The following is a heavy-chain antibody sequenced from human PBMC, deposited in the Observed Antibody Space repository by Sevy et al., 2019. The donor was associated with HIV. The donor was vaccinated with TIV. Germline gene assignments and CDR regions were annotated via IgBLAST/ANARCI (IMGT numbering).Heavy chain of an antibody. V-gene: IGHV4-59*08. J-gene: IGHJ4*02. D-gene: IGHD5-18*01. CDR1: GGSISSYY. CDR3: ARQQAFVLCEYSYGEIDY. CDR2: IYYSGST. Sequence: SETLSLTCTVSGGSISSYYWSWIRQPPGKGLEWIGYIYYSGSTNYNPSLKSRVTISVDTSKNQFSLKLSSVTAADTAVYYCARQQAFVLCEYSYGEIDYWGQGTLVTVSS.